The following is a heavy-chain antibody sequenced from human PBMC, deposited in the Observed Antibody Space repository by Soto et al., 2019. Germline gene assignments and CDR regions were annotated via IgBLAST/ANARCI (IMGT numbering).Heavy chain of an antibody. Sequence: QLQLQESGPGLVKPSETLSLTCTVSGGSISSSSYYWGWIRQPPGKGLEWIGSIYYSGSTYYNPSLKSRVTIYVDTSKNQFSLKLSSVTAADTAVYYCARGVAVAEDFDYWGQGTLVTVSS. CDR3: ARGVAVAEDFDY. D-gene: IGHD6-19*01. CDR1: GGSISSSSYY. J-gene: IGHJ4*02. V-gene: IGHV4-39*01. CDR2: IYYSGST.